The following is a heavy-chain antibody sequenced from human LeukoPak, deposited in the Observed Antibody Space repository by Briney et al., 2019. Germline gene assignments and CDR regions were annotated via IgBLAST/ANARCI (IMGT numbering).Heavy chain of an antibody. CDR1: GFTFSSYA. CDR3: ASAPASRLAFDI. CDR2: IYSGDST. J-gene: IGHJ3*02. V-gene: IGHV3-66*01. D-gene: IGHD3-16*01. Sequence: GGSLRLSCAASGFTFSSYAMSWVRQAPGKGLEWVSVIYSGDSTYYADSVKGRFTISRDNSKNTLYLQMNSLRAEDTAVYYCASAPASRLAFDIWGQGTMVTVSS.